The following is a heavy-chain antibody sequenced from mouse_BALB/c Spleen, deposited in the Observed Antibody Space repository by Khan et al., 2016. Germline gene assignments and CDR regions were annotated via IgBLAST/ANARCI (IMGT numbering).Heavy chain of an antibody. D-gene: IGHD1-1*01. V-gene: IGHV4-1*02. CDR1: GFDFSRYW. J-gene: IGHJ3*01. CDR2: INQDSTTI. CDR3: ARAEYYGYLVN. Sequence: EVKLLESGGGLVQPGGSLKLSCAASGFDFSRYWMSWVRQAPGKGLEWIGEINQDSTTINYTPSLKEKFIISRDNAKNTLYLQMRKVKSEDTVLYYCARAEYYGYLVNWGQGTLVTVSA.